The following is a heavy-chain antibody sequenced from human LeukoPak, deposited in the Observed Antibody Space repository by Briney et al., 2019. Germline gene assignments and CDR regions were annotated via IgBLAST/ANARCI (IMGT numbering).Heavy chain of an antibody. J-gene: IGHJ5*02. CDR1: GGSIRSGDYY. Sequence: SETLSLTCAVSGGSIRSGDYYWSWARQPPGKGLEWIGHIYYSGNTYYNPSLKSRVAISVDTSKNQFSLKLSSVTAADTAVYYCARDRTPSYYYDSSGYSNWFDPWGQGTLVTVSS. CDR3: ARDRTPSYYYDSSGYSNWFDP. D-gene: IGHD3-22*01. V-gene: IGHV4-30-4*02. CDR2: IYYSGNT.